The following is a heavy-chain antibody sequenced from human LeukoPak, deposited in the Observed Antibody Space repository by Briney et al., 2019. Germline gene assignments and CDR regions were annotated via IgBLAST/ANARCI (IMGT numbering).Heavy chain of an antibody. D-gene: IGHD3-9*01. CDR1: GGTFGSYA. J-gene: IGHJ3*02. CDR2: IIPIFGTA. CDR3: AREDTYYDILTGYLSPPHAFDI. V-gene: IGHV1-69*13. Sequence: ASVKVSCKASGGTFGSYAISWVRQAPGQGLEWMGGIIPIFGTANYAQKFQGRVTITADESTSTAYMELSSLRSEDTAVYYCAREDTYYDILTGYLSPPHAFDIWGQGTMVTVSS.